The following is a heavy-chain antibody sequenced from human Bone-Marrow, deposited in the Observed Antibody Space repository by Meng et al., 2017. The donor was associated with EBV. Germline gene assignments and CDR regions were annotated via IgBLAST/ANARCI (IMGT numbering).Heavy chain of an antibody. CDR3: ASESGRGYTPDY. D-gene: IGHD3-10*01. V-gene: IGHV1-69*01. Sequence: VQLVQSAAGVKEPGSSVKVSCKTSGGPFRYYAISWVRQAPGQGLEWLGGFLPRLGAPNYAQKFHGRVKITADESTSTHYMDLSSLRSEDTAIYYCASESGRGYTPDYWGQGTLVTVSS. J-gene: IGHJ4*02. CDR2: FLPRLGAP. CDR1: GGPFRYYA.